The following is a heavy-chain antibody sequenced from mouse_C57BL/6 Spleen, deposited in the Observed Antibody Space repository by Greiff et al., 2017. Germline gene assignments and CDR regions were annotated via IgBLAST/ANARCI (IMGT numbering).Heavy chain of an antibody. CDR3: ARDSRLRLDY. CDR2: INYDGSST. CDR1: GFPFSDYY. J-gene: IGHJ2*01. Sequence: EVKLVESEGGLLQPGSSMKLSCTASGFPFSDYYMAWVRQVPEKGLEWVANINYDGSSTYYLDSLKSRFIISRDNAKNILYLQMSSLKSEDTATYYCARDSRLRLDYWGQGTTLTVSS. D-gene: IGHD2-4*01. V-gene: IGHV5-16*01.